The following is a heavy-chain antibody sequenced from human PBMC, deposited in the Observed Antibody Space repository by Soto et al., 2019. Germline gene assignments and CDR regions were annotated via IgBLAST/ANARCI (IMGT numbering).Heavy chain of an antibody. CDR2: MNPNSGNT. V-gene: IGHV1-8*01. Sequence: GASVKVSCKASGYTFTSYDINWVRQATGQGLEWMGWMNPNSGNTGYAQKFQGRVTMTRNTSISTAYMELSSLRSEDTAVYYCARTPYSSGWYVHYYYYMDVWGKGTTVTVSS. CDR3: ARTPYSSGWYVHYYYYMDV. CDR1: GYTFTSYD. D-gene: IGHD6-19*01. J-gene: IGHJ6*03.